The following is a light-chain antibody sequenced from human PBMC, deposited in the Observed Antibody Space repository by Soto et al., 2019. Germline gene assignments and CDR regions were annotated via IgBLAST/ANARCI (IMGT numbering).Light chain of an antibody. CDR2: AAP. CDR3: QQYGASPPYT. V-gene: IGKV3-20*01. J-gene: IGKJ2*01. CDR1: RSFASSY. Sequence: EIVLTQSPGTLSLSPGERATLSCRASRSFASSYLAWYQHKPGQAPRLLIYAAPIRATGVPDRFSGSGSGTDFTLTISRLEPEDSAVYYCQQYGASPPYTFGQGTKVEIK.